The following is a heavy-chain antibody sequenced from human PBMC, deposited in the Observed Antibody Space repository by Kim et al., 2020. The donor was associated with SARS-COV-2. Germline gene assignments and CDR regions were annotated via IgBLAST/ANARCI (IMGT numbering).Heavy chain of an antibody. Sequence: ASVQGGFTVSRDNSKTQMHLQMNSLRAEDTAVYYCARGLSGSYYGSVDYWGQGTLVTVSS. J-gene: IGHJ4*02. V-gene: IGHV3-30*01. CDR3: ARGLSGSYYGSVDY. D-gene: IGHD1-26*01.